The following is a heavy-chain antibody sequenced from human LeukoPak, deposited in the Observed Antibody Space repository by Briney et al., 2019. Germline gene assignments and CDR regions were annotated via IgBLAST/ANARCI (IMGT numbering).Heavy chain of an antibody. CDR3: ARENFDP. V-gene: IGHV3-74*01. CDR2: LSRDGTTT. J-gene: IGHJ5*02. Sequence: PGGSLRLSFAALGFTSSSYEFHWGRQAPGKGLVWVSRLSRDGTTTNYADSVKGRFTMSRDNAKNTLLLQMNGLRGEDTAVYYCARENFDPWGQGTQVTVSS. CDR1: GFTSSSYE.